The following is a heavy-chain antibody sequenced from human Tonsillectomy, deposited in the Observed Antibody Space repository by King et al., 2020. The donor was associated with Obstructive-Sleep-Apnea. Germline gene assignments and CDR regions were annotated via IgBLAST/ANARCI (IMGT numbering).Heavy chain of an antibody. CDR3: ASDISGIYSSY. V-gene: IGHV3-72*01. D-gene: IGHD1-26*01. J-gene: IGHJ4*02. CDR2: IRNRAHSDIT. CDR1: GFTLSGYH. Sequence: VQLVESGGGLVQPGGSLRLSCAASGFTLSGYHMDWVRQGPGKGLEWVGRIRNRAHSDITDYAASVKGRFTISRDDSQNSLYLQMDSLKTEDTALYYCASDISGIYSSYWGQGMQVIVSS.